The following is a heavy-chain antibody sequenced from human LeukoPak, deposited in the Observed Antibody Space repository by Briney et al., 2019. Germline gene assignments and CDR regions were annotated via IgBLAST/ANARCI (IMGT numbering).Heavy chain of an antibody. CDR2: INPNNGVT. CDR1: GYIFIHHY. CDR3: ARATYYYDSSGPMPGGY. D-gene: IGHD3-22*01. V-gene: IGHV1-2*02. J-gene: IGHJ4*02. Sequence: ASVKVSCKASGYIFIHHYIHWVRQAPGQGLEWMGWINPNNGVTSYAQRFQGRVTMTGDTSISTSYMELRSLRSDDAAVYYCARATYYYDSSGPMPGGYWGQGTLVTVSS.